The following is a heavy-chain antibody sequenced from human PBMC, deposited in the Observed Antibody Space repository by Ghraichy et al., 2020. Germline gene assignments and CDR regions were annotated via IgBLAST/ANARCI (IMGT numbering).Heavy chain of an antibody. V-gene: IGHV4-39*01. D-gene: IGHD3-22*01. Sequence: SETLSLTCTVSGGSFSSSSYYWGWIRQPPGKGLEWIGSISYSGDSHYNPSLKSRVTISVDTSKNQFSLKLSSVTASDTAVFYCARVFYYASNGQYFGTLDSWGQGTMVTVS. J-gene: IGHJ3*01. CDR1: GGSFSSSSYY. CDR2: ISYSGDS. CDR3: ARVFYYASNGQYFGTLDS.